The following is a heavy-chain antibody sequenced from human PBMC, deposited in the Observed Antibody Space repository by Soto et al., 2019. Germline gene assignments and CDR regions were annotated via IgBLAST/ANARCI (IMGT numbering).Heavy chain of an antibody. Sequence: QVQLVESGGGVVQPGRSLRLSCAASGFTFSSYGMHWVRQAPGKGLEWVAVIWYDGSNRYYADSVKGRITISRDNSKNTLYLQMDSLRAEDTAVYYCAREGLAAFDYWGQGTLVTVSS. CDR3: AREGLAAFDY. V-gene: IGHV3-33*01. CDR1: GFTFSSYG. CDR2: IWYDGSNR. J-gene: IGHJ4*02.